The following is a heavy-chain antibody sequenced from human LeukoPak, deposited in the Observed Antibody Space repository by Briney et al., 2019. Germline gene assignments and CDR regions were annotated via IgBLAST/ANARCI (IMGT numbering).Heavy chain of an antibody. CDR3: AKDRIAVAGNFDY. Sequence: GGSLRLSCAASGFTFSSYGMHWVRQAPGKGLEWVAFIRYDGSNKYYADSVKGRFTISRDNSKYTLSLQMNSLRDDDTAVYYCAKDRIAVAGNFDYWGQGTLVTVSS. D-gene: IGHD6-19*01. CDR1: GFTFSSYG. V-gene: IGHV3-30*02. J-gene: IGHJ4*02. CDR2: IRYDGSNK.